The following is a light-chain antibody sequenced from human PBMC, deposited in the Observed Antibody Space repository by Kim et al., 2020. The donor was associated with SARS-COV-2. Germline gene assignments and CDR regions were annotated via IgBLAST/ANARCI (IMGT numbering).Light chain of an antibody. V-gene: IGKV1-39*01. CDR1: QNIVTF. J-gene: IGKJ5*01. CDR3: HQSHSAPRLT. CDR2: AAS. Sequence: DIQLTQSPSSLSASVGDVVTITCRASQNIVTFLNWFQQKPGKAPKLLIFAASALHSGVPSRFSGSGSGSTFTLTINSLQSDDFATYFCHQSHSAPRLTFGQGTRLEIK.